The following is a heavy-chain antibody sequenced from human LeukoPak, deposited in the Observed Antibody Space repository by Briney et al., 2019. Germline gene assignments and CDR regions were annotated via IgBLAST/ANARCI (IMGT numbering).Heavy chain of an antibody. V-gene: IGHV4-61*02. CDR3: ARGGGAGRKEFDY. D-gene: IGHD6-13*01. J-gene: IGHJ4*02. CDR1: GGSISSGSYY. Sequence: PSETLSLTCTVSGGSISSGSYYWSWIRQPAGKGLEWIGRIYTSGSTNYNPSLKSRLTISIDTSSNQFSLKVSSVTAADTAVYYCARGGGAGRKEFDYWGQGTLVTVSS. CDR2: IYTSGST.